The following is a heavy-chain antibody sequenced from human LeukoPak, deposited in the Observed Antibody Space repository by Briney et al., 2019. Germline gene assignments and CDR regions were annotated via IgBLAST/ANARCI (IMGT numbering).Heavy chain of an antibody. CDR3: ATMGLELLPYYFDY. CDR1: GFIFSGYW. CDR2: IKEDGSER. D-gene: IGHD1-7*01. Sequence: PGGSLRLSCAASGFIFSGYWMSWVRQAPGKGLEWVANIKEDGSERRYVDSVKGRFTISRDNAKNSLYLQMNSLRAEDTAVYYCATMGLELLPYYFDYWGQGTLVTVSS. J-gene: IGHJ4*02. V-gene: IGHV3-7*01.